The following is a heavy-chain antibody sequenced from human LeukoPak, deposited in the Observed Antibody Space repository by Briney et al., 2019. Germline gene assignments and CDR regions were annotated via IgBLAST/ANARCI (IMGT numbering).Heavy chain of an antibody. CDR1: GFTFSSYS. CDR3: ARQGPGYSSSFKGYYYYYYMDV. CDR2: ISSSSSYI. V-gene: IGHV3-21*01. Sequence: GGSLRLSCAASGFTFSSYSMNWVRQAPGKGLEWVSSISSSSSYIYYADSVKGRFTISRDNAKNSLYLQMNSLRAEDTAVYYCARQGPGYSSSFKGYYYYYYMDVWGKGTTVTISS. D-gene: IGHD6-13*01. J-gene: IGHJ6*03.